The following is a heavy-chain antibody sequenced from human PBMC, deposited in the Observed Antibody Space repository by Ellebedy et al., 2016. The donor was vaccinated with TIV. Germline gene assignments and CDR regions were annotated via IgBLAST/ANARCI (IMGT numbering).Heavy chain of an antibody. Sequence: GGSLRLSCAASGFTFSTYSMNWVRQAPGKGLEWVSSISTSSGYIYYADSVKGRFTISRDNAKNSLYLQMSSLRVEDTAVYYCARVPFCSSVSCYYFDSWGQGTLVTVSS. CDR1: GFTFSTYS. V-gene: IGHV3-21*01. J-gene: IGHJ4*02. CDR3: ARVPFCSSVSCYYFDS. D-gene: IGHD2-2*01. CDR2: ISTSSGYI.